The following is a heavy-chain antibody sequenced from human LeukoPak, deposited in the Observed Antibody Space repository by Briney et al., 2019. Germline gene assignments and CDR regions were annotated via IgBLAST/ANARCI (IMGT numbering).Heavy chain of an antibody. J-gene: IGHJ3*01. Sequence: GGSLRLSCAASAFTFSDYYMSWFRQAPGKGLEWVSYISNTGSLIYYADSLKGRFTISRDNAKSSLHLQLNSLRAGDTAVYYCARGKYPGAFDVWGQGTMVTVSS. D-gene: IGHD2-2*02. CDR3: ARGKYPGAFDV. CDR2: ISNTGSLI. V-gene: IGHV3-11*04. CDR1: AFTFSDYY.